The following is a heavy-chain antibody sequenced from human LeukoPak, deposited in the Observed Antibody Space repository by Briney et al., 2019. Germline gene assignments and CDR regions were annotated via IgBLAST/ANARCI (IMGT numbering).Heavy chain of an antibody. CDR1: GYRFTNFW. V-gene: IGHV5-51*01. D-gene: IGHD4-23*01. J-gene: IGHJ4*02. Sequence: GESLKISCKGSGYRFTNFWIGWVRQMPGKGLEWMGIIYSGDSETRYSPSFQGQVTISADKSISTAHLQWSSLKASDTAVYYCARSPRWSYYFDYWGQGTLVTVSS. CDR3: ARSPRWSYYFDY. CDR2: IYSGDSET.